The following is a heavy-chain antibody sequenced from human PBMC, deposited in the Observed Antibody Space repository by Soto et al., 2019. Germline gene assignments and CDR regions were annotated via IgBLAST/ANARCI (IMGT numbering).Heavy chain of an antibody. J-gene: IGHJ6*02. D-gene: IGHD1-20*01. V-gene: IGHV3-7*01. CDR1: GFTFSSYW. CDR3: ARDEVAAAGPYNWNDEVSFVMDV. CDR2: IKQDGSEK. Sequence: GGSLRLSCAASGFTFSSYWMSWVRQAPGKGLEWVANIKQDGSEKYYVDSEKGRFTISRDNAKNSLYLQMSGLRAEDTAVYYCARDEVAAAGPYNWNDEVSFVMDVWGQGTTVTVSS.